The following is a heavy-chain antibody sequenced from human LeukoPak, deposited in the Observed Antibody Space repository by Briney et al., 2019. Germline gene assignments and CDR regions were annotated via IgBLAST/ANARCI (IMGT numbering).Heavy chain of an antibody. CDR1: GYTFTGYY. Sequence: GASVKVSCKASGYTFTGYYMHWVRQAPGQGLEWMGWINPNSGDTNYAQKFQGRVTMTRDTSISTAYMELSRLRSDDTAVYYCARTTSYSSSSTFYYYYYYMDVWGKGTTVTVSS. CDR3: ARTTSYSSSSTFYYYYYYMDV. D-gene: IGHD6-6*01. J-gene: IGHJ6*03. CDR2: INPNSGDT. V-gene: IGHV1-2*02.